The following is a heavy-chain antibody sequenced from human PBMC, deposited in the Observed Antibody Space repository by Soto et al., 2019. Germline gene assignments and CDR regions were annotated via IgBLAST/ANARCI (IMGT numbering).Heavy chain of an antibody. J-gene: IGHJ6*02. CDR3: AKDTARGSSGPYGMDV. D-gene: IGHD6-19*01. Sequence: PGGSLRLSCAASGFTFSSYGMHWVRQAPGKGLEWVAVISYDGSNKYYADSVKGRFTISRDNSKNTLYLQMNSLRAEDTAVYYCAKDTARGSSGPYGMDVWGQGTTVTVSS. CDR1: GFTFSSYG. CDR2: ISYDGSNK. V-gene: IGHV3-30*18.